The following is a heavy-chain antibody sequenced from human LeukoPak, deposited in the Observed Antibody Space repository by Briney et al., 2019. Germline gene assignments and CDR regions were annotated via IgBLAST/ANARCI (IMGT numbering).Heavy chain of an antibody. V-gene: IGHV3-66*01. J-gene: IGHJ3*02. D-gene: IGHD3-22*01. Sequence: GGSLRLSCAASGFTVSSNYMSWVRQAPGKGLEWVSVIYSGGSTYYADSVKGRFTISRDNSKNTLYLRMNSLRAEDTAVYYCARDLFSYYDSSGFHAFDIWGQGTMVTVSS. CDR1: GFTVSSNY. CDR3: ARDLFSYYDSSGFHAFDI. CDR2: IYSGGST.